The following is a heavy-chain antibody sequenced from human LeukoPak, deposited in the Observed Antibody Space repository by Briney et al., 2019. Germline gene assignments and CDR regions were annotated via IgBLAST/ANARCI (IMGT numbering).Heavy chain of an antibody. CDR1: GGSISSSSYY. CDR2: IYYSGST. J-gene: IGHJ4*02. V-gene: IGHV4-39*07. Sequence: PSETLSLTCTVSGGSISSSSYYWGWIRHPPGAGLEWIGSIYYSGSTYYNPSLKSRVTISVDTSKNQFSLKLSSVTAADTAVYHCARDRGTWNDDGFDYWGQGTLVTVSS. CDR3: ARDRGTWNDDGFDY. D-gene: IGHD1-1*01.